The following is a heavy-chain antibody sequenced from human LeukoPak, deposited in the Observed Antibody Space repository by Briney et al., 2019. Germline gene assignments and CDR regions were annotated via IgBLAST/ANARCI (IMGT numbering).Heavy chain of an antibody. V-gene: IGHV4-4*07. J-gene: IGHJ4*02. D-gene: IGHD6-13*01. CDR2: IHTSGST. CDR1: GGSISSYY. Sequence: PSETLSLTCTVSGGSISSYYWTWIRQPAGKGLEWIGRIHTSGSTNHNPSLKSRVTMSVDTSNNQFSLKLSSVTAADTAVYYCARLFSSPYDCWGQGTLVTVSS. CDR3: ARLFSSPYDC.